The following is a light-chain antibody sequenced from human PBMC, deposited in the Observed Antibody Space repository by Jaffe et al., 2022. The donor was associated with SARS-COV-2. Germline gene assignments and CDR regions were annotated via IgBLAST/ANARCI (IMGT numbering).Light chain of an antibody. CDR3: MQALQTPYT. Sequence: DIVMTQSPLSLPVIPGEPASISCRSSQSLLHSNGYNYLDWYLQKPGQSPQLLIYLGSYRASGVPDRFSGSGSGTDFTLKISRVEAEDVGIYYCMQALQTPYTFGQGTKLEIK. CDR2: LGS. CDR1: QSLLHSNGYNY. J-gene: IGKJ2*01. V-gene: IGKV2-28*01.